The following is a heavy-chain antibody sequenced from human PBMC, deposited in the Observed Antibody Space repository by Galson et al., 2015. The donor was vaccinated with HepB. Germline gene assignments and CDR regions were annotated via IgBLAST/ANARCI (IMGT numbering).Heavy chain of an antibody. CDR3: AREGYGDLDAFDI. D-gene: IGHD4-17*01. V-gene: IGHV3-66*02. CDR1: GFTVSSNY. J-gene: IGHJ3*02. Sequence: SLRLSCAASGFTVSSNYMSWVRQAPGKGLEWVSVIYSGGSTYYADSVKGRFTISRDNSKNTLYLQMNSLRAEDTAVYYCAREGYGDLDAFDIWGQGTMVTVSS. CDR2: IYSGGST.